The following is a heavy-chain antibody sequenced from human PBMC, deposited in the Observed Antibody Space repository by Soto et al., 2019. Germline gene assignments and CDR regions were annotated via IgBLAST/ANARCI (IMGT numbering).Heavy chain of an antibody. V-gene: IGHV3-30-3*01. J-gene: IGHJ4*02. Sequence: QVQLVESGGGVVQPGRSLRLSCAASGFTFSSYAMHWVRQAPGKGLEWVAVISYDGSNKYYADSVKGRFTISRDNSKKTLYLQMNSLRAEDTAVYYCAREKSPGDSSGYQFDYWGQGTLVTVSS. D-gene: IGHD3-22*01. CDR1: GFTFSSYA. CDR2: ISYDGSNK. CDR3: AREKSPGDSSGYQFDY.